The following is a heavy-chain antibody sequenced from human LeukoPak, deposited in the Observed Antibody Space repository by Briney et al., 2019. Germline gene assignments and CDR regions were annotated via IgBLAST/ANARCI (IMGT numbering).Heavy chain of an antibody. Sequence: KPSETLSLTCTVSGYSISSGYYWGWIRQPPGKGLEWIGSIYHSGSTYYNPSLKSRVTISVDTSKNQFSLKLSSVTAADTAVYYCARDPGYYDTSGYPAYFDYWGQGTLVTVSS. J-gene: IGHJ4*02. V-gene: IGHV4-38-2*02. D-gene: IGHD3-22*01. CDR1: GYSISSGYY. CDR3: ARDPGYYDTSGYPAYFDY. CDR2: IYHSGST.